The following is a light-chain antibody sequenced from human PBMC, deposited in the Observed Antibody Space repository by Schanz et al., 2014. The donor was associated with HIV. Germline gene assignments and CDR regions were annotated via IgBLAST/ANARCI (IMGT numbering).Light chain of an antibody. J-gene: IGLJ1*01. CDR1: SSDVGGYKF. V-gene: IGLV2-14*01. Sequence: QSALTQPASLSGSPGQSITISCTGTSSDVGGYKFVSWYQQHPGKAPKLLLYDVSIRVRPSGVSNRFSGSKSGNTASLTISGLQADEEAYYYCASYTSPATFVFGTGTKLTVL. CDR3: ASYTSPATFV. CDR2: DVS.